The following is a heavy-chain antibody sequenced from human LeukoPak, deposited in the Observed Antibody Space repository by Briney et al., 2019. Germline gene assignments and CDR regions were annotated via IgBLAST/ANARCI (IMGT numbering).Heavy chain of an antibody. J-gene: IGHJ4*02. Sequence: PGGSLRLSCAASGFTFNTFAMLWVRQTPGKGLEWVSAISGSGGSTYYADSVKGRFTISRDNSKNTLYLQMNSLRAEDTAVYYCARDQRPYYYDSTGYGDYWGQGTLVTVSS. V-gene: IGHV3-23*01. CDR1: GFTFNTFA. D-gene: IGHD3-22*01. CDR2: ISGSGGST. CDR3: ARDQRPYYYDSTGYGDY.